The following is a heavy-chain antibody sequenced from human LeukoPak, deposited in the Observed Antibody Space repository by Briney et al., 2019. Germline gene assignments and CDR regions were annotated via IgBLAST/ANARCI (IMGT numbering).Heavy chain of an antibody. CDR2: INPNSGGT. CDR1: GYTFTGYY. CDR3: ARGGDIVVVPAATWFDP. J-gene: IGHJ5*02. V-gene: IGHV1-2*02. D-gene: IGHD2-2*01. Sequence: ASVKVSCKASGYTFTGYYMHWVRQAPGQGLEWMGWINPNSGGTNYAQKFQGRVTMTRDTSISTVYMELSRLRSDDTAVYYCARGGDIVVVPAATWFDPWGQGTLVTVSS.